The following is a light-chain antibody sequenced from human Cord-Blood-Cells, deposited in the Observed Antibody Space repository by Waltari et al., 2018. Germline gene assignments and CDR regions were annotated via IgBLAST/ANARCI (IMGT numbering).Light chain of an antibody. CDR2: LNSDGSH. CDR1: SGHSSYA. Sequence: QLVLTQSPSASASLGASVKLTCTLSSGHSSYAIAWHQQQPEKGPRYLMKLNSDGSHSKGDGITDGFSGSSSGAERYLTISSLQSEDEADYYCQTWGTGIQVFGGGTKLTVL. V-gene: IGLV4-69*01. CDR3: QTWGTGIQV. J-gene: IGLJ3*02.